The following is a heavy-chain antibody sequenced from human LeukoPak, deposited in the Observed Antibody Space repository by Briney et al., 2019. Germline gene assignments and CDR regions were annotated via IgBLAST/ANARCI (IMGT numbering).Heavy chain of an antibody. J-gene: IGHJ6*02. CDR3: ARDPRTYYGSGSYYTNGMDV. V-gene: IGHV3-21*01. D-gene: IGHD3-10*01. Sequence: GGSLRLSCAASGFTFSSYSMNWVRQAPGKGLEWVSSISSSSSYIYYADSVKGRFTISRDNAKNSLYLQMNSLRAEDTAVYYCARDPRTYYGSGSYYTNGMDVWGQGTTVTVSS. CDR1: GFTFSSYS. CDR2: ISSSSSYI.